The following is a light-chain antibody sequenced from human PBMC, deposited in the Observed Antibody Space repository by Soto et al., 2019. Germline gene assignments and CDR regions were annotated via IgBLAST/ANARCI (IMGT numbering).Light chain of an antibody. CDR2: GAS. J-gene: IGKJ5*01. CDR1: QSVSSK. Sequence: EIVLTQSPATLSVSPGERATLSCRASQSVSSKLAWYQQRPGQSPRLHIYGASTRATDIPARFSGSGSGTEFTLTISSLQSEDFAVYYCQQYKDWFSITFGQGTRLEIK. V-gene: IGKV3-15*01. CDR3: QQYKDWFSIT.